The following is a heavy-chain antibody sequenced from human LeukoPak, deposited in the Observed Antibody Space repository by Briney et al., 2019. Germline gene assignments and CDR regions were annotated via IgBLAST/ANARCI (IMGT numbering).Heavy chain of an antibody. V-gene: IGHV3-48*04. CDR1: GFTFSSYR. CDR2: ISSSGSTI. Sequence: GGSLRLSCAASGFTFSSYRMNWVRQAPGKGLEWVSYISSSGSTIYYADSVKGRFTISRDNAKNSLYLQMNSLRAEDTAVYYCAELGITMIGGVWGKGTTVTISS. CDR3: AELGITMIGGV. J-gene: IGHJ6*04. D-gene: IGHD3-10*02.